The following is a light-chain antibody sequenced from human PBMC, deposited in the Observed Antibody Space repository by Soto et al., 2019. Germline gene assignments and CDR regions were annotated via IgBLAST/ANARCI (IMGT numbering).Light chain of an antibody. Sequence: EIVLTQSPATLSLSPGERATLSCRASQSVSSYLAWYQQKPGQAPRLLIYDASNRATGIPARFSGSGSGTAFTLTISSLEPEDFAVYYCQQRSNWSGTFGQGTKVDIK. CDR1: QSVSSY. J-gene: IGKJ1*01. V-gene: IGKV3-11*01. CDR2: DAS. CDR3: QQRSNWSGT.